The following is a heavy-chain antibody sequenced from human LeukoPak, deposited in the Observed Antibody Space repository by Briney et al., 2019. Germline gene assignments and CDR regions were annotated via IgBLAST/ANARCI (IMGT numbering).Heavy chain of an antibody. CDR2: IYYSGST. D-gene: IGHD5-18*01. CDR3: AGFKEEYSYGYDY. J-gene: IGHJ4*02. Sequence: PSETLSLTFAVYGGSFSGCYWSWIRQPPGKGLEWIGYIYYSGSTNHNPSLKSRVTISVDTSKNQFSLKLSSVTAADTAVYYCAGFKEEYSYGYDYWGQGTLVTVSS. CDR1: GGSFSGCY. V-gene: IGHV4-59*01.